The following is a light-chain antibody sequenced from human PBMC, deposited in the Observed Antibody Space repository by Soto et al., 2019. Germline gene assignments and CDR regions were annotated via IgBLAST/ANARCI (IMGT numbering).Light chain of an antibody. CDR3: QQYGGSFPWT. J-gene: IGKJ2*02. CDR2: GAS. V-gene: IGKV3-20*01. Sequence: EIVLTQSPGTLSLSPGERATLSCRASQSVGSGYLAWYQQKPGQAPRLLIYGASNRATGIPDRFSGSGSGTDFTLTISRLEPEDFGVYYCQQYGGSFPWTFGQGTKLEIK. CDR1: QSVGSGY.